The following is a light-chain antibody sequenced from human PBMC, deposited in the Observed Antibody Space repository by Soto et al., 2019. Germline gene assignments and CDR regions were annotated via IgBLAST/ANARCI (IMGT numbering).Light chain of an antibody. J-gene: IGKJ1*01. V-gene: IGKV1-5*01. Sequence: DIQMTQSPSTLSASVGDRATITCRASQSISSWLAWYQQKPGKAPKLLIYDASSLESGVPSRFSGSGSGTEFTLTISSLQPDDFATYYCQQYNSYSLTFGQGTKVDIK. CDR2: DAS. CDR1: QSISSW. CDR3: QQYNSYSLT.